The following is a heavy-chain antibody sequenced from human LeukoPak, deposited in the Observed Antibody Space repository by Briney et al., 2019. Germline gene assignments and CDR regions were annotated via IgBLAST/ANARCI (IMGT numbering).Heavy chain of an antibody. CDR3: ARAHCSGASCLLEY. CDR2: INPSGGTT. CDR1: GYIFTNYG. D-gene: IGHD2-15*01. Sequence: ASVKVSCKASGYIFTNYGMSWVRQAPGQGLEWMGIINPSGGTTSYAQKFQGRVTMTRDVSTSTVYMEVSSLKSEDAAVYYCARAHCSGASCLLEYWGQGTLVTVSS. V-gene: IGHV1-46*01. J-gene: IGHJ4*02.